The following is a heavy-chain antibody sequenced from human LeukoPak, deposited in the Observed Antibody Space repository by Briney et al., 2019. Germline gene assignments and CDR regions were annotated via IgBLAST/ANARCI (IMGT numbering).Heavy chain of an antibody. CDR1: GYTFTSHG. CDR2: ISAHNGAT. D-gene: IGHD3-3*01. V-gene: IGHV1-18*01. Sequence: GASVKVSFKTSGYTFTSHGISWVRQAPGQGLVWMGWISAHNGATNYPQKVKGRVLLTIDTSTNTVYMDLRNLRSDDTAVYYCARTNMVFGVDIEENWFDPWGQGTLVIVSS. CDR3: ARTNMVFGVDIEENWFDP. J-gene: IGHJ5*02.